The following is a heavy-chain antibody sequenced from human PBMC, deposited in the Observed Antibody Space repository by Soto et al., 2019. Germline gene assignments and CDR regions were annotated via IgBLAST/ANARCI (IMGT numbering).Heavy chain of an antibody. CDR3: TTGSVEGV. CDR1: GLTISNAW. CDR2: IKTNTEGGTT. J-gene: IGHJ6*02. D-gene: IGHD2-15*01. Sequence: EVQLVESGGGFIYPGGSLRLSCAASGLTISNAWMNWVRQAPGKGLEWVGRIKTNTEGGTTDYAAAVKGRFTVSRDDSNNTLYLQMNSLKTVDTAVYYCTTGSVEGVWGQGTTVTVAS. V-gene: IGHV3-15*07.